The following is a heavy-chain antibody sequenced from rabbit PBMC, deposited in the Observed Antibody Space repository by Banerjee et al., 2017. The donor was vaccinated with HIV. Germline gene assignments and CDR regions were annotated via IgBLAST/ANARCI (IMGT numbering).Heavy chain of an antibody. CDR2: IYTSSGST. CDR3: ARNVDTNVFDL. D-gene: IGHD1-1*01. Sequence: QQLVESGGGLVKPGASLTLTCKASGFSFSSGYDMCWVRQAPGKGLEWIACIYTSSGSTYYASWAKGRFTISKTSSTTVTLQMTSLTAADTATYFCARNVDTNVFDLWGQGTLVTVS. J-gene: IGHJ4*01. CDR1: GFSFSSGYD. V-gene: IGHV1S40*01.